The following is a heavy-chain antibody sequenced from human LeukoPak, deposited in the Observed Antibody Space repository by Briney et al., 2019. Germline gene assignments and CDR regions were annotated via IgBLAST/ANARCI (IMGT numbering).Heavy chain of an antibody. CDR1: GGTFSNYA. CDR3: AKDDGSATMGFDS. J-gene: IGHJ5*01. Sequence: ASVKVSCKASGGTFSNYAFIWVRQAPGQGLEWMGGIIPIFRATNYAEQFQGRVTITTDESTNTAYLDLSSLRSEDTAVYYCAKDDGSATMGFDSWGQGTLVSVSS. D-gene: IGHD1-26*01. V-gene: IGHV1-69*05. CDR2: IIPIFRAT.